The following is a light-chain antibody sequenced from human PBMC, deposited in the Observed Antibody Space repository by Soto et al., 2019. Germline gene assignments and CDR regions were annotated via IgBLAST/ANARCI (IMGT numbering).Light chain of an antibody. Sequence: QSVLTQPPSASGTPGQRVTISCSGSSSNIGTNTVNWYQQLLGSAPQLPLYNTNQRPSGVPGRFSGSKSGTSASLAISGLQSEDEADYYCAAWDGSLNVVLFGGGTKVTVL. J-gene: IGLJ2*01. CDR3: AAWDGSLNVVL. V-gene: IGLV1-44*01. CDR1: SSNIGTNT. CDR2: NTN.